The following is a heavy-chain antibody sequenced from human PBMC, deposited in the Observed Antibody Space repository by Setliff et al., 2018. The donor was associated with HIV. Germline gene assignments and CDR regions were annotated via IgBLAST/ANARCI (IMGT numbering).Heavy chain of an antibody. D-gene: IGHD6-6*01. V-gene: IGHV1-3*01. CDR1: GYTFSSHS. Sequence: VASVKVSCKASGYTFSSHSIHWVRQAPGQRLEWMGWINAGNGNTKFSQKFQGRVTITRDTSASTAYMDLSSLRSEDTAVYYCARGFSVYSSSDPLLNWLDPWGQGTLVTVSS. CDR3: ARGFSVYSSSDPLLNWLDP. CDR2: INAGNGNT. J-gene: IGHJ5*02.